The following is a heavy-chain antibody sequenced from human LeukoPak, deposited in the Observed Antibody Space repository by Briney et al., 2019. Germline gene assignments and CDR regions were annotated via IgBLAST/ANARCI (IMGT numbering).Heavy chain of an antibody. CDR3: AKDRREAWISSIEGLFDY. Sequence: GGSLRLSCAASGFTFSSYGMHWVRQAPGKGLEWVAFIRYDGSNKYYADSVKGRFTISRDNSKNTLYLQMNSLRAEDTAVYYCAKDRREAWISSIEGLFDYWGQGTLVTVSS. V-gene: IGHV3-30*02. J-gene: IGHJ4*02. CDR1: GFTFSSYG. CDR2: IRYDGSNK. D-gene: IGHD5-12*01.